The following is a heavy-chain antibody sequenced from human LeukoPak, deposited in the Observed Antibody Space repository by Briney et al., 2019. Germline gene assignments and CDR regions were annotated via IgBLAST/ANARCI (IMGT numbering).Heavy chain of an antibody. CDR2: INHSGST. CDR1: GGSFSGYY. CDR3: AISYNFDAFDI. Sequence: SETLSLTCAVYGGSFSGYYWSWIRQPPGKGLGWIGEINHSGSTNYNPSLKSRVTISVDTSKNQFSLKLSSVTAAGTAVYYCAISYNFDAFDIWGQGTMVTVSS. V-gene: IGHV4-34*01. J-gene: IGHJ3*02. D-gene: IGHD1-20*01.